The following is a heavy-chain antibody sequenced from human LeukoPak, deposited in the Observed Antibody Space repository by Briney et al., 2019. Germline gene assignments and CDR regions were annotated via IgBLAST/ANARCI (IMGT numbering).Heavy chain of an antibody. Sequence: TSETLSLTCTVSGGSIISYYWGWIRQPPGKGLEWIGSIYHSGSTYYNPSLKSRVTISIGTSKNQFSLKLSSVTAADTAVYYCARISNPYFFDYWGQGTLVTVSS. J-gene: IGHJ4*02. CDR2: IYHSGST. CDR3: ARISNPYFFDY. V-gene: IGHV4-38-2*02. D-gene: IGHD3-3*02. CDR1: GGSIISYY.